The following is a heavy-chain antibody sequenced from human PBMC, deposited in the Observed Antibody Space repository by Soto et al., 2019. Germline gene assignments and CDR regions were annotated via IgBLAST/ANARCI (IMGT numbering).Heavy chain of an antibody. D-gene: IGHD6-13*01. Sequence: GASVKVSCKASGGTYSSYAISWVRQAPGQGLEWMGGIIPIFGTANYAQKFQGRVTITADESTSTAYMELSSLRSEDTAVYYCASEKDDSSSWYFDYWGQGTLVTVSS. J-gene: IGHJ4*02. CDR1: GGTYSSYA. CDR3: ASEKDDSSSWYFDY. V-gene: IGHV1-69*13. CDR2: IIPIFGTA.